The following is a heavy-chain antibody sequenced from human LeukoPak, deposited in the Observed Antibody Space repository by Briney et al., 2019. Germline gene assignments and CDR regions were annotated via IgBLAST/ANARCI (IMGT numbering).Heavy chain of an antibody. CDR2: IYTSGST. D-gene: IGHD2-2*01. V-gene: IGHV4-61*02. CDR1: GGSISSGSYY. Sequence: SQTLSLTCTVSGGSISSGSYYWSWIRQPAGKGLEWIGRIYTSGSTNYNPSLKSRVTISVDTSKNQFSLKLSSVTAADTAVYYCARGGRHCSSTSCSPIRYFDYWGQGTLVTVSS. J-gene: IGHJ4*02. CDR3: ARGGRHCSSTSCSPIRYFDY.